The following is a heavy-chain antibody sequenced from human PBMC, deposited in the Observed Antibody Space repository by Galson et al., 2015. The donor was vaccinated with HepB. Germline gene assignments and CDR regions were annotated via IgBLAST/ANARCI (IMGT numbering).Heavy chain of an antibody. CDR2: ISGSGGST. CDR1: GFTFSSYA. Sequence: SCAASGFTFSSYAMSWVRQAPGKGLEWVSAISGSGGSTYYADSVKGRFTISRDNSKNTLYLQMNSLRAEDTAVYYCAKALEPHKSLDLGYFDYWGQGTLVTVSS. V-gene: IGHV3-23*01. J-gene: IGHJ4*02. D-gene: IGHD1-1*01. CDR3: AKALEPHKSLDLGYFDY.